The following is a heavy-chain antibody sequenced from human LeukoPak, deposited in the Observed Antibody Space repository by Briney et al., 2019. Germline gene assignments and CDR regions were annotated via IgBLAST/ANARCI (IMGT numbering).Heavy chain of an antibody. CDR3: ARIGLKTTGYYRLDY. J-gene: IGHJ4*02. CDR2: LNPNTGDT. CDR1: GYTFTGHY. Sequence: ASVKVSCKASGYTFTGHYLQWVRQAPGQGLEWMGWLNPNTGDTLYIQKFQGRVTMTGDTSISTAYMELSRLMSDDTAVYYCARIGLKTTGYYRLDYWGQGTLVTVSS. V-gene: IGHV1-2*02. D-gene: IGHD3-9*01.